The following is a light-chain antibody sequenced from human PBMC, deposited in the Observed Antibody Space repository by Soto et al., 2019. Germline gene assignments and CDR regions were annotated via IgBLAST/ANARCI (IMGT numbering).Light chain of an antibody. CDR3: QSSDSSLSTAVV. Sequence: QSVLTQPPSVSGAPGQRVTISCTGSSSNIGAGYDVQWYQQLPGTAPKLLIYGNNNRPSGVPDRFSGSKSGTSASLAITGLQAGDEADYYCQSSDSSLSTAVVFGGGTKLTVL. CDR2: GNN. CDR1: SSNIGAGYD. V-gene: IGLV1-40*01. J-gene: IGLJ2*01.